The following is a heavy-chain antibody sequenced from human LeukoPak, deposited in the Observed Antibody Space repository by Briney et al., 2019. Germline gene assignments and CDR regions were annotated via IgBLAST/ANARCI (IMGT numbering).Heavy chain of an antibody. Sequence: GASVKVSCKASGYTFTSYYMHWVRQAPGQGLEWMGIINPSGGSTCYAQKFQGRVTMTRDTSASTVYMELSSLRSEDTAVYYCATRGRRNFDYWGQGTLVTVSS. CDR3: ATRGRRNFDY. V-gene: IGHV1-46*01. CDR1: GYTFTSYY. J-gene: IGHJ4*02. CDR2: INPSGGST. D-gene: IGHD1-14*01.